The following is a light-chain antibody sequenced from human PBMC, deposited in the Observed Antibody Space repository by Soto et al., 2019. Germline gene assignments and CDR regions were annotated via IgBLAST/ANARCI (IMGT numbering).Light chain of an antibody. CDR1: QSISSK. J-gene: IGKJ1*01. V-gene: IGKV1-39*01. CDR2: AAS. Sequence: DIQLTDTPFSLSAPVVDSVTIPCRASQSISSKLNWYQQKPGKAPRLLIYAASSMQSGIPARFSGSGSGTEFTLTISSLQPEDFAAYYCQKSNSTPWTCGQGNKGAIK. CDR3: QKSNSTPWT.